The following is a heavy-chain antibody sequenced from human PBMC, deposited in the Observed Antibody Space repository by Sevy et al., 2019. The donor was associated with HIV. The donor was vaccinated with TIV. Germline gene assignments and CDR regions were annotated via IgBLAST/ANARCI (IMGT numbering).Heavy chain of an antibody. Sequence: ASVKVSYKASGYTFTGYYMHWVRQAPGQGLEWMGWINPNSGGTNYAQKFQGRVTMTRDTSISTAYMELSRLRSDDTAVYYCARVPITMVRGVIIRPFDYWGQGTLVTVS. V-gene: IGHV1-2*02. CDR2: INPNSGGT. CDR1: GYTFTGYY. J-gene: IGHJ4*02. D-gene: IGHD3-10*01. CDR3: ARVPITMVRGVIIRPFDY.